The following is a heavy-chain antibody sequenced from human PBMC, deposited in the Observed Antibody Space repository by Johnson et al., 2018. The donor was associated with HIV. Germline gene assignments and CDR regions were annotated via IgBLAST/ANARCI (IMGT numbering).Heavy chain of an antibody. Sequence: QVQLVESGGGVIRPGGSLRLSCAVSGIIFSHYGMHWVRQAPGKGLEWVALISYDGSKTYYVDSVTARFSISRDDARNTLYLQMNSLRVEDTALYYCAKGASGSQRRGAFHIWGQGTMVTVSS. CDR1: GIIFSHYG. V-gene: IGHV3-30*18. CDR3: AKGASGSQRRGAFHI. CDR2: ISYDGSKT. D-gene: IGHD1-26*01. J-gene: IGHJ3*02.